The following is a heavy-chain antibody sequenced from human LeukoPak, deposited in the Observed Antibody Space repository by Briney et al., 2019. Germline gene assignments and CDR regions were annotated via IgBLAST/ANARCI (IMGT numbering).Heavy chain of an antibody. V-gene: IGHV3-30*02. Sequence: PGGSLRLSCAASGFTFSSYGMHWVRQAPGKGLEWVAFIRYDGSNKYYADSVKGRFTISRDNSKNTLYLQMNSLRAEDTAVYYCANYLITGTTGDAFDIWGQGTMVTVSS. CDR2: IRYDGSNK. CDR1: GFTFSSYG. CDR3: ANYLITGTTGDAFDI. D-gene: IGHD1-7*01. J-gene: IGHJ3*02.